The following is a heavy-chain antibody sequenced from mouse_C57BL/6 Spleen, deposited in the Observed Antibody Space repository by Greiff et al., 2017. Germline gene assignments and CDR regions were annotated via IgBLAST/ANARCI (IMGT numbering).Heavy chain of an antibody. V-gene: IGHV1-52*01. CDR3: ARGDYSNPYAMDY. J-gene: IGHJ4*01. D-gene: IGHD2-5*01. Sequence: QVQLKQPGAELVRPGSSVKLSCKASGYTFTSYWMHWVKQRPIQGLEWIGNIDPSDSETHYNQKFKDKATLTVDKSSSTAYMQLSSLTSEDSAVYYCARGDYSNPYAMDYWGQGTSVTVSS. CDR1: GYTFTSYW. CDR2: IDPSDSET.